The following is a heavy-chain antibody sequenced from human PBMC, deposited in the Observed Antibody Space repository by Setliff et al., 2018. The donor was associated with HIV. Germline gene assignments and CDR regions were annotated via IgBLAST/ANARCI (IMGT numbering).Heavy chain of an antibody. V-gene: IGHV3-23*01. D-gene: IGHD3-22*01. CDR3: AKEMYYYDSSGYPLDV. Sequence: PGGSLRLSCAASRFTFSSYSMHWVRQAPGKGLEWVSVISGSGGSTYYADSVKGRFTISRDNSKNTLYLRLNSLRAEDTAVYYCAKEMYYYDSSGYPLDVWGKGTTVTVSS. CDR2: ISGSGGST. J-gene: IGHJ6*04. CDR1: RFTFSSYS.